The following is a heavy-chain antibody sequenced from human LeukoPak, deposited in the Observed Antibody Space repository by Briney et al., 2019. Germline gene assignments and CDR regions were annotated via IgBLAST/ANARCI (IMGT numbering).Heavy chain of an antibody. Sequence: GSVKVSCKASGGTFSSYAISWVRQAPGQGLEWMGWINPNSGGTNYAQKFQGRVTMTRDTSTSTAYMELSRLRSDDTAVYYCARDKDDFWSGYRDFDYWGQGTLVTVSS. J-gene: IGHJ4*02. CDR3: ARDKDDFWSGYRDFDY. CDR1: GGTFSSYA. CDR2: INPNSGGT. V-gene: IGHV1-2*02. D-gene: IGHD3-3*01.